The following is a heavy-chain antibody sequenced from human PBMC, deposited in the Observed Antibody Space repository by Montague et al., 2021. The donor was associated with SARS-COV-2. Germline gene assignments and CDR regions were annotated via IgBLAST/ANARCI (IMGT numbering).Heavy chain of an antibody. Sequence: SETLSLTCTVSGGSVNSGSYSWDWIRRPPGKGLEWIGSIHYSGSTSYNPSLKSRVTISIDTSKNHFSLRVNSVTAADSAVYFCARRPGASYYVFWSGGFDIWGQGTMVTVS. CDR1: GGSVNSGSYS. V-gene: IGHV4-39*01. D-gene: IGHD3-3*01. CDR2: IHYSGST. J-gene: IGHJ3*02. CDR3: ARRPGASYYVFWSGGFDI.